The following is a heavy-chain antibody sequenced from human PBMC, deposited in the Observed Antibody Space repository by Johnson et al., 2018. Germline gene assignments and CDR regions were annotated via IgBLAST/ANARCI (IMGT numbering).Heavy chain of an antibody. CDR2: ISYDGSNK. V-gene: IGHV3-30*03. J-gene: IGHJ6*02. CDR3: AREWGELERDYYYGMDV. Sequence: QVQLVESGGGVVQPGRSLRLSCAASGFTFSSYGMHWVRQAPGKGLEWVAVISYDGSNKYYADSVKGRFTISRDNSKNTLYLQMNSLRAEDTAVYYCAREWGELERDYYYGMDVWGQGTTVTVSS. CDR1: GFTFSSYG. D-gene: IGHD1-1*01.